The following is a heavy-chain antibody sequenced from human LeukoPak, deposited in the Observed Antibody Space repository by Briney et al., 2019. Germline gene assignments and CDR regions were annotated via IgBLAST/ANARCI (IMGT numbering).Heavy chain of an antibody. CDR1: GFPFSSYA. CDR2: ITYDGSNK. Sequence: GGSLRLSCAASGFPFSSYAMHWVRQAPGKGLEWVADITYDGSNKYYAGSVKGRFTISRDNSKNTLDLQMNSLIAEDTAVYYCGRSSGWFDPWGQGTRVIVSS. V-gene: IGHV3-30*01. J-gene: IGHJ5*02. CDR3: GRSSGWFDP. D-gene: IGHD6-6*01.